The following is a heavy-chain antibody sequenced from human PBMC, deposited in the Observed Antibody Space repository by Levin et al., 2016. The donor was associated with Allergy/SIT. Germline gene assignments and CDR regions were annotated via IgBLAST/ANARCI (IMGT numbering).Heavy chain of an antibody. J-gene: IGHJ4*02. CDR3: ATDRGVATLGY. CDR1: GGTFSSYA. V-gene: IGHV1-69*06. Sequence: SVKVSCKASGGTFSSYAISWVRQAPGQGLEWMGGIIPIFGTANYAQKFQGRVTMTEDTSTDTAYMELSSLRSEDTAVYYCATDRGVATLGYWGQGTLVTVSS. D-gene: IGHD5-12*01. CDR2: IIPIFGTA.